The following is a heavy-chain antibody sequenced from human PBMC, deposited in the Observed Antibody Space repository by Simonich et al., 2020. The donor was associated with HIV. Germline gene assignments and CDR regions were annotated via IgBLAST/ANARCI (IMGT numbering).Heavy chain of an antibody. CDR1: GDTISSYY. CDR2: IYYTGIT. V-gene: IGHV4-59*08. J-gene: IGHJ4*02. D-gene: IGHD6-13*01. Sequence: QVQLQESGPGLVKPSETLSLTCTVSGDTISSYYWSWIRQPPGKGLEWIGHIYYTGITNYNPSLKSRFTISVDTSKNQVSLNLTSVTAADTAVYYCARGLFLSSWAPFHYWGQGTLVTVSS. CDR3: ARGLFLSSWAPFHY.